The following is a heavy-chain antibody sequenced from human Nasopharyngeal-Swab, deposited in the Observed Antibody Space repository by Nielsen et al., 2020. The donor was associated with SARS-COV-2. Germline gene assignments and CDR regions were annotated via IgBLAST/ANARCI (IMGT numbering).Heavy chain of an antibody. D-gene: IGHD2-8*01. CDR1: GFNFNDFG. Sequence: GGSLRLSCAASGFNFNDFGMHWVRQAPGKGLEWVAVIWSDGSRENHVDSVKGRFTISRDNSKDTLFLQMNSLRVEDTAVYYCARGPGVSRHDYWGQGALVTVSS. J-gene: IGHJ4*02. V-gene: IGHV3-33*01. CDR3: ARGPGVSRHDY. CDR2: IWSDGSRE.